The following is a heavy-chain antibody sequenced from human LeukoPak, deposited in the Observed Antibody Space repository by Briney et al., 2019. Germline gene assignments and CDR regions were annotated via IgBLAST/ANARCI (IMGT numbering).Heavy chain of an antibody. V-gene: IGHV1-2*02. Sequence: GASVKVSCKASGYTFTGYYMHWVRQAPGQGLERMGWINPNSGGTNYAQKFQGRVTMTRDTSISTAYMELSRLRSDDTAVYYCARGYYDYVWGSYRQFDYWGQGTLVTVSS. CDR3: ARGYYDYVWGSYRQFDY. CDR1: GYTFTGYY. CDR2: INPNSGGT. J-gene: IGHJ4*02. D-gene: IGHD3-16*02.